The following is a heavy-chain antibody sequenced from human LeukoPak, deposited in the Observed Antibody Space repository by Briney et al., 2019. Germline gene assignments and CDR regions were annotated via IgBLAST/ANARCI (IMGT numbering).Heavy chain of an antibody. Sequence: GRSLRLSCAASGFTFSSYAMHWVRQAPGKGLEWVAVISYDGSNNYYADSVKGRFTISRDNSKNTLYLQMNSLRAEDTAVYYCARDGSYGDYPGPFDYWGQGTLVTVSS. V-gene: IGHV3-30*01. D-gene: IGHD4-17*01. J-gene: IGHJ4*02. CDR1: GFTFSSYA. CDR3: ARDGSYGDYPGPFDY. CDR2: ISYDGSNN.